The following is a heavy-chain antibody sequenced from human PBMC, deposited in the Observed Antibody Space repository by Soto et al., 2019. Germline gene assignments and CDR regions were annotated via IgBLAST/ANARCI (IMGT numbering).Heavy chain of an antibody. J-gene: IGHJ3*02. V-gene: IGHV2-26*01. CDR2: IFSNDEK. Sequence: SGPTLVNPTETLTLTCTVSGFSLSNARMGVSWIRQPPGKALEWLAHIFSNDEKSYSTSLKSRLTISKDTSKSQVVLTMTNMDPVDTATYYCARTLKYSGSYYTDCGAFDMPGQGTMVTVS. D-gene: IGHD1-26*01. CDR1: GFSLSNARMG. CDR3: ARTLKYSGSYYTDCGAFDM.